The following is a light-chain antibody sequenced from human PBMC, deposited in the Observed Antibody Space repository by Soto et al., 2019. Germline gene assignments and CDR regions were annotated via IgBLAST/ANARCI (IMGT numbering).Light chain of an antibody. J-gene: IGLJ1*01. CDR2: DVY. CDR3: TSYTSSTPFYV. Sequence: QSALTQPASVSGSPGQSIAISCTGVRTDVDGYDYVSWYQQHPGQAPQLLIYDVYNRPSGVSHRFSGSKSGDTASLTISGLQAEDEADYYCTSYTSSTPFYVFGTGSEVTVL. CDR1: RTDVDGYDY. V-gene: IGLV2-14*03.